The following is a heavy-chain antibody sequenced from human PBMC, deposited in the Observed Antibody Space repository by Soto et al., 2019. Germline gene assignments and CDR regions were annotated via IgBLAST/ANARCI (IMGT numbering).Heavy chain of an antibody. V-gene: IGHV3-30*18. CDR1: GFTFSSYG. Sequence: QVQLVESGGGVVQPGRSLRLSCAASGFTFSSYGMHWVRQAPGKGLEWVAVISYDGSNKYYADSVKGRFTISRDNSKNTLYLQMNSLRAEDTAVYYCAKDAAAGTMDYCGQGTLVTVSS. J-gene: IGHJ4*02. CDR3: AKDAAAGTMDY. CDR2: ISYDGSNK. D-gene: IGHD6-13*01.